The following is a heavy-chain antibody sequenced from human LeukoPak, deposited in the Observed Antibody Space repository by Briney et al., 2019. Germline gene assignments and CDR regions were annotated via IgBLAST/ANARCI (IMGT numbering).Heavy chain of an antibody. J-gene: IGHJ4*02. CDR1: GGTFSSYA. CDR3: ARENCSSTSCYFDY. D-gene: IGHD2-2*01. Sequence: SVKVSCKASGGTFSSYAISWVRQAPGQGLEWMGGIIPIFGTANYAQKFQGRLTITTDDSTSTAYMELSSLRSEDTAVYYCARENCSSTSCYFDYWGQGTLVTVSS. V-gene: IGHV1-69*05. CDR2: IIPIFGTA.